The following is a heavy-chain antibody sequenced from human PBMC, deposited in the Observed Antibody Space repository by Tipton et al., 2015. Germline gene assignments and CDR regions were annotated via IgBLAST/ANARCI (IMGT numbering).Heavy chain of an antibody. Sequence: TLSLTCTVSGGSVKSGTYFWTWIRQAPGKGLEWIGYIHYGGTTNYNPSLKSRVTISLDTSKNQFSLKLTSVTAADAAVYYCARDDHQVNAFDIWGQGTMVPVSS. CDR3: ARDDHQVNAFDI. CDR1: GGSVKSGTYF. CDR2: IHYGGTT. V-gene: IGHV4-61*01. D-gene: IGHD1-14*01. J-gene: IGHJ3*02.